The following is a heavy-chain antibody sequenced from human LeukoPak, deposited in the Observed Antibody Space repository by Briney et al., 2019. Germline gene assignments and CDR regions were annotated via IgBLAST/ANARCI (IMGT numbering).Heavy chain of an antibody. D-gene: IGHD2/OR15-2a*01. Sequence: SETLSLTCAVYGGSFSGYYWSWIRQPAGKGLEWIGRIHTSGSTNYNPSFKSRVTMSVDTSKNQFSLRLSSVTAADTAVYYCARDSSTSQGDYWGQGTLVTVSS. V-gene: IGHV4-4*07. CDR1: GGSFSGYY. CDR3: ARDSSTSQGDY. J-gene: IGHJ4*02. CDR2: IHTSGST.